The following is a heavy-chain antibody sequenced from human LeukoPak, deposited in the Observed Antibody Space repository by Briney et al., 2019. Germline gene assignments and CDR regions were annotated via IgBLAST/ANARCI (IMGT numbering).Heavy chain of an antibody. CDR1: GFTFSSYA. Sequence: GGSLRLSCAASGFTFSSYAMSWVRQAPGKGLEWVSAISGSSGSTYYADSAKGRFTISRDNSKNTLYLQMNSLRAEDTAVYYCAKDHSSGYYYGAFDIWGQGTMVTVSS. CDR3: AKDHSSGYYYGAFDI. CDR2: ISGSSGST. D-gene: IGHD3-22*01. J-gene: IGHJ3*02. V-gene: IGHV3-23*01.